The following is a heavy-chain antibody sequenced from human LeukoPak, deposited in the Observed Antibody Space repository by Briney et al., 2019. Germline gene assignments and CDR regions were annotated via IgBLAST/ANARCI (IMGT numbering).Heavy chain of an antibody. D-gene: IGHD2-2*01. CDR1: GGSISSGDYY. J-gene: IGHJ4*02. CDR3: ARAPVVPAAMGGPFDY. Sequence: SETLSLTCTVSGGSISSGDYYWGWVRQPPGKGLEWVGYIYYSGSTYYNPSLKSRVTISVDTSKNQFSLKLSSVTAADTAVYYCARAPVVPAAMGGPFDYWGQGTLVTVSS. V-gene: IGHV4-30-4*01. CDR2: IYYSGST.